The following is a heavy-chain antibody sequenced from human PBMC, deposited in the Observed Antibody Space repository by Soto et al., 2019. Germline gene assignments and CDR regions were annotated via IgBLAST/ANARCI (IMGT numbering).Heavy chain of an antibody. J-gene: IGHJ4*02. CDR1: GFTFSDYY. Sequence: QVQLVESGGGLVKPGGSLRLSCAASGFTFSDYYMSWIRQAPGKGREWVSYISTSGSTINYADSVKGRFTFSGDNAENSLYLQMKGLRAEDTAVYYCERVSPPPDYWGQGTLVTVSS. CDR3: ERVSPPPDY. CDR2: ISTSGSTI. V-gene: IGHV3-11*01.